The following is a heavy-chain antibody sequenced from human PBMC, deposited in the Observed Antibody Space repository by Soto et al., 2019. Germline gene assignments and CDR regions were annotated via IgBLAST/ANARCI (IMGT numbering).Heavy chain of an antibody. Sequence: QVQLQESGPGLVNPSQTLSLICTVSGGSISSGDYYWSWIRQHPAKGLEWIGYIHYSGNTYYAPSLRSRVTISVDTSKNQFSLKLSSVTAADTTVYYCAREKNGYSGGYFLDYWGQGTLVTVSS. D-gene: IGHD5-18*01. V-gene: IGHV4-31*03. CDR1: GGSISSGDYY. CDR3: AREKNGYSGGYFLDY. CDR2: IHYSGNT. J-gene: IGHJ4*02.